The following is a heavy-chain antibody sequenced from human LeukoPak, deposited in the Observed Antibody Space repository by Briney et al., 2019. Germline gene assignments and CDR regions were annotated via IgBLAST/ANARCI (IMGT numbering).Heavy chain of an antibody. CDR3: AVYGSGSYYNGDYFGY. V-gene: IGHV4-4*07. D-gene: IGHD3-10*01. J-gene: IGHJ4*02. CDR2: IYTSGST. CDR1: GGSISSYY. Sequence: PSETLSLTCTVSGGSISSYYWSWIRQPAGKGLEWIGRIYTSGSTNYNPSLKSRVTMSVDTSKNQFSLKLSSVTAADTAVYYCAVYGSGSYYNGDYFGYWGQGTLVTVSS.